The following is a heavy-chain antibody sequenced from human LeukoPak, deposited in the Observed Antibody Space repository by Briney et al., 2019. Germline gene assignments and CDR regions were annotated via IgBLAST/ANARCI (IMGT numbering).Heavy chain of an antibody. D-gene: IGHD5-12*01. J-gene: IGHJ4*02. CDR3: ASGGGGYDSGGDY. CDR1: GFTFSSYS. CDR2: ISSSSSYI. V-gene: IGHV3-21*01. Sequence: GGSLRLSCAASGFTFSSYSMNWVRQAPGKGLEWVSSISSSSSYIYYADSEKGRFTISRDNAKNSLYLQMNSLRAEDTAVYYCASGGGGYDSGGDYWGQGTLVTVSS.